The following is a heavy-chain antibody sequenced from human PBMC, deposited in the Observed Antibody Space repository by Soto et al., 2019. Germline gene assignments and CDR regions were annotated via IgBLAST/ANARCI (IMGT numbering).Heavy chain of an antibody. D-gene: IGHD2-15*01. J-gene: IGHJ4*02. V-gene: IGHV2-5*01. CDR1: GFSLTTGRVG. CDR2: IHWNDDN. Sequence: QITLEETGPPLVKPTQTLTLTCTFSGFSLTTGRVGVGWIRQPPGKALEWLAVIHWNDDNHYSPSLKSRLTITKDTSKNHVVLTLTNMDPVDTATYYCTHRLVGSGQGYWGQGTLVTVS. CDR3: THRLVGSGQGY.